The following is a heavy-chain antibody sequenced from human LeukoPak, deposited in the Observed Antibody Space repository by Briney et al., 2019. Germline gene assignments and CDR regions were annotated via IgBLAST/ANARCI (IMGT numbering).Heavy chain of an antibody. V-gene: IGHV3-48*03. J-gene: IGHJ4*02. D-gene: IGHD6-13*01. CDR3: ARELTQQLVRVFDY. CDR2: ISSSGSTI. Sequence: GGSLRLSCAASGFTFSSYEMNWVRQAPGKGLEWVSYISSSGSTIYYADSVKGRLTISRDNAKNSLYLQMNSLRAEDTAVYYCARELTQQLVRVFDYWGQGTLVTVSS. CDR1: GFTFSSYE.